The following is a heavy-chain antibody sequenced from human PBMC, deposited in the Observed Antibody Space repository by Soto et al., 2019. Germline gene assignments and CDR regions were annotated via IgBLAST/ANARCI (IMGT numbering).Heavy chain of an antibody. CDR2: IYYSGST. V-gene: IGHV4-59*01. CDR3: ARQLGATSDFDY. D-gene: IGHD1-26*01. CDR1: GGSISSYY. J-gene: IGHJ4*02. Sequence: PSETLSLTCTVSGGSISSYYCSWIRQPPGKGLEWIGYIYYSGSTNYNPSLKSRVTISVDTSKNQFSLKLSSVTAADTAVYYCARQLGATSDFDYWGQGTLVTVSS.